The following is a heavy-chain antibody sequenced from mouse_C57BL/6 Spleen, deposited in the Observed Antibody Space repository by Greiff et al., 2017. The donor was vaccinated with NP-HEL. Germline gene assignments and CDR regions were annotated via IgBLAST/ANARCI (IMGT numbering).Heavy chain of an antibody. CDR3: AREGGHYYGSSYGAYAMDY. Sequence: QVQLQQPGAELVRPGSSVKLSCKASGYTFTSYWMDWVKQRPGQGLEWIGNIYPSDSETHYNQKFKDKATLTVDKSSSTAYIQLSSLTSEDSAVYYCAREGGHYYGSSYGAYAMDYWGQGTSVTVSS. CDR1: GYTFTSYW. J-gene: IGHJ4*01. D-gene: IGHD1-1*01. V-gene: IGHV1-61*01. CDR2: IYPSDSET.